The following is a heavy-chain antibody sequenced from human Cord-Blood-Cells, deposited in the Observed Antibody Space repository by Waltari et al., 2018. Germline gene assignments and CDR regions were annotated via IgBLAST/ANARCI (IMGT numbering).Heavy chain of an antibody. V-gene: IGHV4-34*01. D-gene: IGHD3-22*01. CDR3: ARGRGNDSSGYYYVDY. Sequence: QVQLQQWGAGLLTPSETLSLTCAVYGGSLGGYYWSWLRQPPGKGLEWIGEINHSGSTNYNPSLKSRVTISVDTSKNQFSLKLSSVTAADTAVYYCARGRGNDSSGYYYVDYWGQGTLVTVSS. CDR2: INHSGST. J-gene: IGHJ4*02. CDR1: GGSLGGYY.